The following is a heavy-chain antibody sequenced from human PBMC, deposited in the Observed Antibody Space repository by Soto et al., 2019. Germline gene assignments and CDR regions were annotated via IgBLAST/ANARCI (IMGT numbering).Heavy chain of an antibody. CDR3: AKVSSSWYAGFFDP. CDR2: ISSSSSTI. J-gene: IGHJ5*02. Sequence: PGGSLRLSCAASGFTFSSYSMNWVRQAPGKGLEWVSYISSSSSTIYYADSVKGRFTISRDNSMNTLYLQMNTLRAEDTAIYYCAKVSSSWYAGFFDPWGQETLVTVSS. D-gene: IGHD6-13*01. V-gene: IGHV3-48*01. CDR1: GFTFSSYS.